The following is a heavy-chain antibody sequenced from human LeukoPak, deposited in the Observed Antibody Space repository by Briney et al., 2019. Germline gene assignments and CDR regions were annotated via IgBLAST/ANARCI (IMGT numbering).Heavy chain of an antibody. V-gene: IGHV4-39*01. Sequence: SETLSLTCTVSGGSISSSSYYWGWIRQPPGKGLEWIGSIYYSGSTYYNPSLKSRVTISVDTSKNQFSLKLSSVTAADTAVYYCARQRVVVGTPYYFDYWGQGTLVTVSS. D-gene: IGHD2-2*01. CDR1: GGSISSSSYY. CDR2: IYYSGST. CDR3: ARQRVVVGTPYYFDY. J-gene: IGHJ4*02.